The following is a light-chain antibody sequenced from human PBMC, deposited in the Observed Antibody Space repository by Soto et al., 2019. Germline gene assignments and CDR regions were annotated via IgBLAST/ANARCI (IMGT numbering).Light chain of an antibody. CDR1: SSDIGSFTF. CDR2: DVN. CDR3: SPYTSSSTHV. Sequence: QSALTQPASVSGSPGQSITISCTGTSSDIGSFTFVSWYQQHPGKVPKLMIFDVNRRPSGVSDRYSGYNSGNTASLTISGPQAEDGGDYYCSPYTSSSTHVFGSGTKLTVL. V-gene: IGLV2-14*03. J-gene: IGLJ6*01.